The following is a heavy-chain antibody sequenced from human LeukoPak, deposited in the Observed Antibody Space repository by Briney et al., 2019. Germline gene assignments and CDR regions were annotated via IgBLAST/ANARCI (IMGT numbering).Heavy chain of an antibody. Sequence: GGSLRLSCAASGFTFSSYSMNWVRQAPGKGLEWVSSISSSSRYIYYADSLKGRFTTSRDNAKNSLYLQMNSLRAEDTAVYYCARDNSYDISGYYYFDYWGRGTLVTVSS. J-gene: IGHJ4*02. D-gene: IGHD3-22*01. CDR2: ISSSSRYI. CDR1: GFTFSSYS. CDR3: ARDNSYDISGYYYFDY. V-gene: IGHV3-21*01.